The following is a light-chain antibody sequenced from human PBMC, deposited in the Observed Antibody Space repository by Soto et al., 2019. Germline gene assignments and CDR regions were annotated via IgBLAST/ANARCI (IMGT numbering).Light chain of an antibody. CDR1: SSDVGGYNY. V-gene: IGLV2-14*01. Sequence: QSVLTQPASVSGSSGQSITISCTGTSSDVGGYNYVSWYQQHPGKAPKLMIYDVSNRPSGVSNRFSGSKSGNTASLTISGLQAEDEADYYCSSYTSSNPYVFGTGT. CDR3: SSYTSSNPYV. CDR2: DVS. J-gene: IGLJ1*01.